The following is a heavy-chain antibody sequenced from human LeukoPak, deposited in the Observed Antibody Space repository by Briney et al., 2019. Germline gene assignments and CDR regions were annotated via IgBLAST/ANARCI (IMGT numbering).Heavy chain of an antibody. V-gene: IGHV4-39*01. Sequence: SETLSLTCTVSGGPISSSSYYWGWIRQPPGKGLEWIGSIYYSGSTYYNPSLKSRVTISVDTSKNQFSLKLSSVTAADTAVYYCARRGVPALPGTVDYWGQGTLVTVSS. CDR1: GGPISSSSYY. CDR3: ARRGVPALPGTVDY. J-gene: IGHJ4*02. D-gene: IGHD1-14*01. CDR2: IYYSGST.